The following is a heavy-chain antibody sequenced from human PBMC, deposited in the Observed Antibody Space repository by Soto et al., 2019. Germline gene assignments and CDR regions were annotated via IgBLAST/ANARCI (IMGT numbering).Heavy chain of an antibody. CDR2: IIPIFGTA. CDR1: GGTFSSYA. Sequence: SAKVSCKSSGGTFSSYAISWVRQAPGQGLEWMGGIIPIFGTANYAQKFQGRVTITADESTSTAYMELSSLRSEDTAVYYCARRATSPDYYFDYWGQGTLVTVSS. CDR3: ARRATSPDYYFDY. D-gene: IGHD2-2*01. V-gene: IGHV1-69*13. J-gene: IGHJ4*02.